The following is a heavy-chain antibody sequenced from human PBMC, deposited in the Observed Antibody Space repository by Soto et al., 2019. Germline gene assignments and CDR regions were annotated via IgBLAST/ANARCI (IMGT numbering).Heavy chain of an antibody. CDR2: IFPGDAET. D-gene: IGHD5-12*01. V-gene: IGHV5-51*01. CDR1: GYNFATHW. Sequence: EVQLVQSAAEVKKPGESLKISCQGSGYNFATHWIGWVRHKAGKGLEWMGIIFPGDAETRYSPSFQGHITISADKSISIAYLRWSSLKASGTGMYYCATPGGFGMDVWGQGTTVTVSS. J-gene: IGHJ6*02. CDR3: ATPGGFGMDV.